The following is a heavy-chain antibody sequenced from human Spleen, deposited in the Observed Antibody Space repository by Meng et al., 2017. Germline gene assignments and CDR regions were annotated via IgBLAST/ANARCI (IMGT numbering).Heavy chain of an antibody. CDR2: FVNYVDT. CDR1: GYTFGSYG. CDR3: ARDPSNTSGRYAYFDY. D-gene: IGHD6-19*01. J-gene: IGHJ4*02. V-gene: IGHV1-18*01. Sequence: QVHLLQSGPEVKKPGASVRVSCKAYGYTFGSYGICWVRQAPGQGLEWMGWFVNYVDTYPAPKFQGRVTMTTDTSTNTAYMDLRGLRSDDTAVYYCARDPSNTSGRYAYFDYWGQGTLVTVSS.